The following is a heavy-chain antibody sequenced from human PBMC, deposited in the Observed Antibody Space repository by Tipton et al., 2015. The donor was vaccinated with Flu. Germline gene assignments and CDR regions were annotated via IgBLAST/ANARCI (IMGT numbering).Heavy chain of an antibody. CDR3: ARDPHEGWLHPKHYFDY. Sequence: TLSLTCTVSGGSISSSSYYWGWIRQPPGKGLGWIGSIYYSGSTYYNPSLKSRVTIPVDTSKNQFALKLSSVTAADTAVYYCARDPHEGWLHPKHYFDYWGQGTLVTVSS. D-gene: IGHD5-24*01. V-gene: IGHV4-39*06. J-gene: IGHJ4*02. CDR2: IYYSGST. CDR1: GGSISSSSYY.